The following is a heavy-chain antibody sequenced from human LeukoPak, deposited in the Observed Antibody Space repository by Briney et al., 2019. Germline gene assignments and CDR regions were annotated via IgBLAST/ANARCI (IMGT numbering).Heavy chain of an antibody. Sequence: ASVKVSCKASGYTFTGYYMHWVRQAPGQGLEWMGWINPNSGGTNYAQKFQGRVTMTRDASISTVYMELSRLRSDDTAVFYCARSKSWYYESSGYYYFDYWGQGTLVTVSS. CDR2: INPNSGGT. CDR1: GYTFTGYY. CDR3: ARSKSWYYESSGYYYFDY. J-gene: IGHJ4*02. D-gene: IGHD3-22*01. V-gene: IGHV1-2*02.